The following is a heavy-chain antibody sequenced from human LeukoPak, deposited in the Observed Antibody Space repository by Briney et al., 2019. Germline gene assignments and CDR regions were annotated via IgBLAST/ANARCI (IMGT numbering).Heavy chain of an antibody. CDR2: MNPNSGNT. J-gene: IGHJ6*03. V-gene: IGHV1-8*03. CDR1: GYTFTSSD. Sequence: GASVKVSCKASGYTFTSSDINWVRQATGQGLEWMGWMNPNSGNTGYAQKFQGRVTITRNTSINTAYMELSSLRSEDTAVYYCARAVHGDSYGYLLGYYYYYYFMDVWGKGTTVTVSS. D-gene: IGHD5-18*01. CDR3: ARAVHGDSYGYLLGYYYYYYFMDV.